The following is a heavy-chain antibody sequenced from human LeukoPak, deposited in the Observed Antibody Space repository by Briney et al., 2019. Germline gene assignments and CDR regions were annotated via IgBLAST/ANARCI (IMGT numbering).Heavy chain of an antibody. J-gene: IGHJ4*02. CDR1: GYTFDSHG. Sequence: ASVKVSCKASGYTFDSHGISWVRQAPGQGLEWMGWISAYNGNTNYAQKLQGRVTMTTDTSTSTAYMELRSLRSDDTAVYYCARDAPDYYGSGSSHYWGQGTLVTVSS. V-gene: IGHV1-18*01. CDR3: ARDAPDYYGSGSSHY. CDR2: ISAYNGNT. D-gene: IGHD3-10*01.